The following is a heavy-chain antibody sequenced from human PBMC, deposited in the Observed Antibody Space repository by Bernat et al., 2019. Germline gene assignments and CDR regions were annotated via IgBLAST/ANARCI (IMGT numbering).Heavy chain of an antibody. D-gene: IGHD3-16*01. CDR3: AKVSAPYFDY. CDR1: GFTFSDSG. V-gene: IGHV3-23*01. Sequence: DVQLMESGGDLVQPGGSLRLSCAASGFTFSDSGMSWVRLPPGKGLECVSTISSDGENTHYAGSVQCRFTISRDNSQSTLYLQMDSLRAEDAAIYYCAKVSAPYFDYWGQGALVTVSS. J-gene: IGHJ4*02. CDR2: ISSDGENT.